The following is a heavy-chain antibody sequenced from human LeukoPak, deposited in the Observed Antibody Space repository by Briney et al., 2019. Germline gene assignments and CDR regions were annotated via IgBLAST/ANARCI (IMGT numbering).Heavy chain of an antibody. CDR2: IYTSGST. Sequence: SETLSLTCSVSGGSIKTYYWSWIRQPAGKGLEWIGRIYTSGSTTYNPSLKSRVTISVDTSKNQFSLKLSSVTAADTAVYYCARSGYYYDSSGYFPFDYWGQGTLVTVSS. CDR3: ARSGYYYDSSGYFPFDY. CDR1: GGSIKTYY. J-gene: IGHJ4*02. V-gene: IGHV4-4*07. D-gene: IGHD3-22*01.